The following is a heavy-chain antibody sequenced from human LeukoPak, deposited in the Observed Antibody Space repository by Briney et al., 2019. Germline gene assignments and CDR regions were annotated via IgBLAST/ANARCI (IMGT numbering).Heavy chain of an antibody. CDR1: GFTFSSNA. CDR2: ISGSGDSI. D-gene: IGHD6-19*01. Sequence: PGGSLRLSCAASGFTFSSNAMSWVRQAPGKGLEWVSAISGSGDSIYYADSVKGRFTISRDKSKNTLYLQMNSLRAEDTAVYYCARAQRQWLVHGYYYYMDVWGKGTTVTVSS. CDR3: ARAQRQWLVHGYYYYMDV. V-gene: IGHV3-23*01. J-gene: IGHJ6*03.